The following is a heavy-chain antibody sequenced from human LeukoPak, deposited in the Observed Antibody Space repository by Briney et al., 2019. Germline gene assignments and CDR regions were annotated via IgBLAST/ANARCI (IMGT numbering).Heavy chain of an antibody. D-gene: IGHD3-16*01. CDR1: GFTFSSHW. CDR3: VRGGGSFDF. J-gene: IGHJ4*02. Sequence: GGSLRLSCAASGFTFSSHWMSWVRQAPGKGLEWVANIKQDGSDKYHVDSVKGRFTISRDSAKNSLYLQMNSLRAEDTAVYYCVRGGGSFDFRGQGTLVTVSS. CDR2: IKQDGSDK. V-gene: IGHV3-7*04.